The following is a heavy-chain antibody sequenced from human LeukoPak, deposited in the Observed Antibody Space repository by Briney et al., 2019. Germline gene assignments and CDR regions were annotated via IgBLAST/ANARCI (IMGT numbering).Heavy chain of an antibody. V-gene: IGHV5-51*01. J-gene: IGHJ6*03. CDR3: ARLLGEYYYYYYMDV. CDR2: IYPGDSDT. D-gene: IGHD2/OR15-2a*01. Sequence: GESLKISCKGSGYSFTSYWIAWVRQMPGKGLEWMGIIYPGDSDTRYSPSFQGQVTISADKSISTAYLQWSSLKASDTAMYYCARLLGEYYYYYYMDVWGKGTTVTVSS. CDR1: GYSFTSYW.